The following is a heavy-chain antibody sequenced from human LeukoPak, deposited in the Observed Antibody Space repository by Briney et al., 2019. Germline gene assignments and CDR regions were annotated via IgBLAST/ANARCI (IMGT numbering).Heavy chain of an antibody. Sequence: SQTLSLTCTVSGGSISTGYYYWTWIRQPAGKGLEWIGRISHSGNANYNPSLKSRVTMSVDTSKNQFSLNLNSLTAADTALYYCARSPYSGSYDLMGRYFDRWGQGTLVTVSA. CDR2: ISHSGNA. D-gene: IGHD1-26*01. J-gene: IGHJ5*02. CDR3: ARSPYSGSYDLMGRYFDR. CDR1: GGSISTGYYY. V-gene: IGHV4-61*02.